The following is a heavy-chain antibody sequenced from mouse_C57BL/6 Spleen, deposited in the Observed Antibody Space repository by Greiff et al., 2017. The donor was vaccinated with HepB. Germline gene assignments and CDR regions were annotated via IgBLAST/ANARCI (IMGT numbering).Heavy chain of an antibody. CDR2: INPSSGYT. D-gene: IGHD1-1*01. Sequence: VHVKQSGAELARPGASVKMSCKASGYTFTSYTMHWVKQRPGQGLEWIGYINPSSGYTKYNQKFKDKATLTADKSSSTAYMQLSSLTSEDSAVYYCARDGSSYYYAMDYWGQGTSVTVSS. J-gene: IGHJ4*01. CDR3: ARDGSSYYYAMDY. CDR1: GYTFTSYT. V-gene: IGHV1-4*01.